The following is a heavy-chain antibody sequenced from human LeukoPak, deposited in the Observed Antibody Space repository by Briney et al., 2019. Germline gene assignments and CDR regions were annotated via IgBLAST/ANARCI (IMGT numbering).Heavy chain of an antibody. D-gene: IGHD6-13*01. CDR2: VYYSGST. V-gene: IGHV4-59*01. Sequence: SETLSLTCSVSGGSISSYYWTWIRQPPGKGLEWIGYVYYSGSTNYNPSLESRVTISVDTSKNQFSLKLSSVTAADTAVYYCARENWGSSSPYYYYYMDVWGKGTTVTVSS. J-gene: IGHJ6*03. CDR1: GGSISSYY. CDR3: ARENWGSSSPYYYYYMDV.